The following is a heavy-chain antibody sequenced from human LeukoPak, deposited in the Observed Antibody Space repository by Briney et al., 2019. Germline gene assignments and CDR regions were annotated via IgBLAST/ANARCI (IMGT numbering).Heavy chain of an antibody. CDR3: AKPARTDYADY. CDR1: SGSISNSNFY. CDR2: IYYSGST. D-gene: IGHD1-14*01. V-gene: IGHV4-39*07. Sequence: SETLSLTCTVSSGSISNSNFYWGWIRQPPGKGLEWIGSIYYSGSTYYNPSLKSRVTISVDTSKNQFSLKLSSVTAADTAVYYCAKPARTDYADYWGQGTLVTVSS. J-gene: IGHJ4*02.